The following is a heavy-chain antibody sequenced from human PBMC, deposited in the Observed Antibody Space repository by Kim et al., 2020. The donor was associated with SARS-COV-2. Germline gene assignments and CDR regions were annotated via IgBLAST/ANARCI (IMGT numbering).Heavy chain of an antibody. CDR2: IKSKTDVGTT. J-gene: IGHJ4*02. CDR3: TTAYCSGGSCHEWTDY. V-gene: IGHV3-15*01. D-gene: IGHD2-15*01. CDR1: GFTFSNAW. Sequence: GGSLRLSCAASGFTFSNAWMSWVRQAPGKGLEWVGRIKSKTDVGTTDYAAPVKGRFTISRDDSKNTLYLQMNSLKTEDTAVYYCTTAYCSGGSCHEWTDYWGQGTLVTVSS.